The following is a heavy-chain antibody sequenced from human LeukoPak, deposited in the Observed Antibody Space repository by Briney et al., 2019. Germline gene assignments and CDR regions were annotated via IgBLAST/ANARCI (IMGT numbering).Heavy chain of an antibody. CDR1: GGSISSYY. CDR2: IYTSGST. CDR3: ARGLSRFLDPVAFDI. J-gene: IGHJ3*02. V-gene: IGHV4-4*07. D-gene: IGHD3-3*01. Sequence: SETLSLTCTVSGGSISSYYWSWIRQPAGKGLEWIGRIYTSGSTNYNPSLKSRVTMSVDTSKNQFSLKLSSVTAADTAVYYCARGLSRFLDPVAFDIWGQGTMVTVSS.